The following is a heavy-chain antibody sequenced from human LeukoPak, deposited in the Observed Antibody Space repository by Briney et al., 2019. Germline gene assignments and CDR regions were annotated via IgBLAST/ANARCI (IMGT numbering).Heavy chain of an antibody. D-gene: IGHD1-14*01. V-gene: IGHV4-39*01. Sequence: PSETLSLTCNVSGGSISSSTHYWGWIRQPPGKGLEWIGSIYYRGTTYYNPSLESRVTISVDTSKNQFSLKLSSVTAADTAVYYCARHVPGQRPYYYYYMDVWGKGTTVTVSS. CDR1: GGSISSSTHY. CDR2: IYYRGTT. CDR3: ARHVPGQRPYYYYYMDV. J-gene: IGHJ6*03.